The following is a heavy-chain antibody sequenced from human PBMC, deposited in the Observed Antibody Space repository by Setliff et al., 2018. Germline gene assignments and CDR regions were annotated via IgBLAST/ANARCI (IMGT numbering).Heavy chain of an antibody. V-gene: IGHV4-61*09. D-gene: IGHD3-3*01. CDR2: IYTSWST. CDR3: ARMSGFQYIGV. CDR1: GDSISSRTHY. J-gene: IGHJ6*03. Sequence: SETLSLTCTVSGDSISSRTHYWSWIRQPAGEGLEWIGQIYTSWSTSYNPSLQSRVTISLDTSKNQFSLKLSSVTAADTAVYYCARMSGFQYIGVWGKGTTVTVSS.